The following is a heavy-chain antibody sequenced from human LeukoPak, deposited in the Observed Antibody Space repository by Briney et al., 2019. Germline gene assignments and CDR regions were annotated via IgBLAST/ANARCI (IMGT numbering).Heavy chain of an antibody. Sequence: SETLPLTCAVYGGSFSGYYWSWIRQPPGKGLEWIGEINHSGSTNYNPSLKSRVTISVDTSKNQFSLKLSSVTAADTAVYYCARVGGYGMDVWGQGTTVTVSS. J-gene: IGHJ6*02. CDR1: GGSFSGYY. V-gene: IGHV4-34*01. CDR3: ARVGGYGMDV. D-gene: IGHD1-26*01. CDR2: INHSGST.